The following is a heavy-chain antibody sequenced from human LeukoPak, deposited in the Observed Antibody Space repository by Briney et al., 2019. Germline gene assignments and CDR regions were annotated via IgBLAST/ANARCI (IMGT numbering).Heavy chain of an antibody. CDR2: IRYDGSNK. V-gene: IGHV3-30*02. D-gene: IGHD1-20*01. CDR3: AKGRYNWNDGASGYFDY. CDR1: GFTFSSYG. J-gene: IGHJ4*02. Sequence: PGGSLRLSCAASGFTFSSYGMHWVRQAPGKGLEWLAFIRYDGSNKYYADSVKGRFTISRDNSKNTLYLQMNSLRAEDTAVYYCAKGRYNWNDGASGYFDYWGQGTLVTVSS.